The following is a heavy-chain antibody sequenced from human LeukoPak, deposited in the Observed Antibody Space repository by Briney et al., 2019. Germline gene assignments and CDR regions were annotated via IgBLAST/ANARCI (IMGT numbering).Heavy chain of an antibody. V-gene: IGHV4-4*02. CDR1: GGSISSSNW. J-gene: IGHJ5*02. CDR2: IYHSGST. CDR3: ARAGYCTNGVCYRGFDP. Sequence: SETLSLTCAVSGGSISSSNWWSWVRQPPGKGLEWIGEIYHSGSTNYNPSLKSRVTISVDTSKNQFSLKLSSVTAADTAVYYCARAGYCTNGVCYRGFDPWGQGTLVTVSS. D-gene: IGHD2-8*01.